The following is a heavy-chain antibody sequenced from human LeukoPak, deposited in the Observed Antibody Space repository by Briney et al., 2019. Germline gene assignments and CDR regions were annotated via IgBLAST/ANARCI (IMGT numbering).Heavy chain of an antibody. CDR3: ARGALRDFYALFYMDV. Sequence: DPSETLSLTCTVSGGSIISHYWIWIRQSPGKGLERIGVISSSGSTGYNPSLRSRVTISLDTSRNQFSLSLISVTAADTAVYYCARGALRDFYALFYMDVWGKGTTVTVSS. CDR2: ISSSGST. V-gene: IGHV4-59*11. D-gene: IGHD5/OR15-5a*01. CDR1: GGSIISHY. J-gene: IGHJ6*03.